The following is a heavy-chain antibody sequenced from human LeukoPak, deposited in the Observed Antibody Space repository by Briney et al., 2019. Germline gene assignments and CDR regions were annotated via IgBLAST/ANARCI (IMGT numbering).Heavy chain of an antibody. V-gene: IGHV5-51*01. CDR3: ARCFGNNGGFDY. Sequence: GASLKISVKGSGSRFTSYWIGWGGQRAGKGVEWMGIIYPGDSDTRYSPSFQGQVTISADKSISTAYLQWSSLKASDTAMYYCARCFGNNGGFDYWGQGTLVTVSS. J-gene: IGHJ4*02. D-gene: IGHD1/OR15-1a*01. CDR1: GSRFTSYW. CDR2: IYPGDSDT.